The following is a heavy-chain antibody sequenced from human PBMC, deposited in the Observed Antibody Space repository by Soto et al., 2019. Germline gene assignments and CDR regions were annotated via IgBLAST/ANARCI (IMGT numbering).Heavy chain of an antibody. Sequence: EVQLLESGGGLIQPGGSLRLSCEASGFTFNSYAMSWVRQAPGKGLEWVSSITASGRNSYYADSVKGRFTISRDQSKKTRFLQMSSLRAEDTALYYCTKLTAYYDFWSGSDFDFWGQGALVTVSS. J-gene: IGHJ4*02. CDR1: GFTFNSYA. CDR2: ITASGRNS. CDR3: TKLTAYYDFWSGSDFDF. D-gene: IGHD3-3*01. V-gene: IGHV3-23*01.